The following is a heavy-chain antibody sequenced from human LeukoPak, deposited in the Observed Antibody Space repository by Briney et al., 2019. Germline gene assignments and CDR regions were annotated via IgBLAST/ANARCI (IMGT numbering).Heavy chain of an antibody. D-gene: IGHD6-13*01. CDR3: ASTPGSSTSWYHFDN. Sequence: PSETLSLTCNVSGGSVSSSNHHWAWIRQSPGMGLEWVGTFFSTGRTSQNPDPPLKARVALSVDTSTNQFSLPLRSLTAADTAIFYCASTPGSSTSWYHFDNWGQGTLVTVSS. CDR2: FFSTGRT. V-gene: IGHV4-39*01. CDR1: GGSVSSSNHH. J-gene: IGHJ4*02.